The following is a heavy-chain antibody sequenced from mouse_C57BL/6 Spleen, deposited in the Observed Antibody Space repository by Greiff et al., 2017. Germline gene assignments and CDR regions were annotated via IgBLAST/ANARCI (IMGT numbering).Heavy chain of an antibody. D-gene: IGHD2-4*01. CDR3: ARNGDYDGQYYAMDY. J-gene: IGHJ4*01. CDR1: GFSLTSYA. V-gene: IGHV2-9-1*01. CDR2: IWTGGGT. Sequence: VMLVESGPGLVAPSQSLSITCTVSGFSLTSYAISWVRQPPGTGLAWLGVIWTGGGTNYNSALKSRLSISKDNSKSQVSLKMNSLQTDDTARYYCARNGDYDGQYYAMDYWGQGTSVTVSS.